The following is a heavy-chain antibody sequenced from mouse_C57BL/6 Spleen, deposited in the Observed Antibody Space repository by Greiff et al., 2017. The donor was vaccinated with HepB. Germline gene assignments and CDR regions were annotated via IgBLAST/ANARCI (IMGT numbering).Heavy chain of an antibody. Sequence: EVKLLESGPGLVKPSQSLSLTCSVTGYSITSGYYWNWIRQFPGNKLEWMGYISYDGSNNYNPSLKNRISITRDTSKNQFFLKLNSVTTEDTATYYCARYGNQYAMDYWGQGTSVTVSS. V-gene: IGHV3-6*01. J-gene: IGHJ4*01. CDR2: ISYDGSN. CDR3: ARYGNQYAMDY. CDR1: GYSITSGYY. D-gene: IGHD2-1*01.